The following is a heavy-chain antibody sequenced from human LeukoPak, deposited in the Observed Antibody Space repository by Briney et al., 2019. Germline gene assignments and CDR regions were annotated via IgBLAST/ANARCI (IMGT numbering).Heavy chain of an antibody. CDR3: AREGRYYDFWSGYSV. CDR1: GFTFSDYY. CDR2: ISSSGSTI. J-gene: IGHJ4*02. V-gene: IGHV3-11*01. D-gene: IGHD3-3*01. Sequence: PGGSPRLSCAASGFTFSDYYMSWIRQAPGKGLEWVSYISSSGSTIYYADSVKGRFTISRDNAKNSLYLQMNSLRAEDTAVYYCAREGRYYDFWSGYSVWGQGTLVTVSS.